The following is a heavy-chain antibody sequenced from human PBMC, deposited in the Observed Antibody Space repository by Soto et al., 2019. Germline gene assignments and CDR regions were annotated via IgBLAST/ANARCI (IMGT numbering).Heavy chain of an antibody. J-gene: IGHJ4*02. CDR2: IYWDDDK. Sequence: QITLKESGPTLVKPTQTLTLTCTFSGFSLSTSGVGVGWIRQPPGKALECLVVIYWDDDKRYSPSLKRRVTISKDTSKNQVVLRMTNMDPAGTATYFCAHTAPGAASLFDYWGQGTLVTVSS. V-gene: IGHV2-5*02. CDR1: GFSLSTSGVG. D-gene: IGHD6-6*01. CDR3: AHTAPGAASLFDY.